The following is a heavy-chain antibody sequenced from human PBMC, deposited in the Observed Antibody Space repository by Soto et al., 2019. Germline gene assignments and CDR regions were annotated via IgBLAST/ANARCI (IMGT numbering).Heavy chain of an antibody. V-gene: IGHV1-46*01. CDR1: GYTFTSYY. CDR3: AVGGNYLSMDV. J-gene: IGHJ6*02. CDR2: INPSGGGT. D-gene: IGHD4-4*01. Sequence: QEQLVQSGAEVRKPGASVKVSCKAFGYTFTSYYMHWVRQAPGQGLEWMGIINPSGGGTSHAQKFQGRVIMTRDTSTSTVYMEVSSLRSEDTAVYYCAVGGNYLSMDVWGQGTTVTVSS.